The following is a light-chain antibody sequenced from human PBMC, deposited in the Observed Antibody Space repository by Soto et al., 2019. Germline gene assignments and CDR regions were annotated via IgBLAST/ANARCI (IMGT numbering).Light chain of an antibody. V-gene: IGKV3-11*01. CDR1: QSVSSY. J-gene: IGKJ4*01. CDR3: QQRSNWRNSLT. Sequence: EIVLTQSPATLSLSPGERATLSCRASQSVSSYLAWYQQKPGQAPRLLIYDASNRATGIPARFSGSGSGTDFTLTISSLEPEDFAVYYCQQRSNWRNSLTFGGGTKVEIK. CDR2: DAS.